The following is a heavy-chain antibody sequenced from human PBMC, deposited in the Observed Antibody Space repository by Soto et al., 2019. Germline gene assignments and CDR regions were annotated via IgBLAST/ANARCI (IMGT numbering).Heavy chain of an antibody. D-gene: IGHD4-17*01. Sequence: EVQLVETGGGLIQPGGSLRLSCAASGFTVSSNYMSWVRQAPGKGLEWVSVIYSGGSTYYADSVKGRFTISRDNSKNTLYLQMNSLRAEDTAVYYCARDPVLGHDYGDYYGMDVWGQGTTVTVSS. CDR3: ARDPVLGHDYGDYYGMDV. V-gene: IGHV3-53*02. J-gene: IGHJ6*02. CDR1: GFTVSSNY. CDR2: IYSGGST.